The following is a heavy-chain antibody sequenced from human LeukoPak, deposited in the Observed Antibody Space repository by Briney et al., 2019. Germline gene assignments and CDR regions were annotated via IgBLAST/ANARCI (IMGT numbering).Heavy chain of an antibody. Sequence: GGSLRLSCAASGFTFSSYWMTWVRQAPGKGLEWVANINQDEAEKYYVDSVMGRFTISRDNAKNSLYLQMHSLRDEDTAVYYCATDFGRGWPRLDAFHLGGKGKMVTVSS. CDR1: GFTFSSYW. CDR3: ATDFGRGWPRLDAFHL. D-gene: IGHD6-19*01. V-gene: IGHV3-7*01. J-gene: IGHJ3*01. CDR2: INQDEAEK.